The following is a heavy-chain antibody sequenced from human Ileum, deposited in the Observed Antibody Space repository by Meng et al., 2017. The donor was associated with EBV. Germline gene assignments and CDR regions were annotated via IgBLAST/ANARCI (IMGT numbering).Heavy chain of an antibody. CDR3: VRVKVALTNWFDP. Sequence: QVQHVQSGAEVKKPGASVKVSCKASGYTFTDYTMHWVRQAPGQRLEWMGWINGGSGNTKYSQKFQGKVTITRDTSASTAYMELSCLTSEDTAVYYCVRVKVALTNWFDPWGQGTLVTVSS. D-gene: IGHD5-12*01. V-gene: IGHV1-3*01. J-gene: IGHJ5*02. CDR2: INGGSGNT. CDR1: GYTFTDYT.